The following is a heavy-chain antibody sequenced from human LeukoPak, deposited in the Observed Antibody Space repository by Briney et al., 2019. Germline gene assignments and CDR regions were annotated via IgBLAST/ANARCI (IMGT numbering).Heavy chain of an antibody. CDR1: GFTFSDAC. D-gene: IGHD3-3*01. CDR2: IYSQSEGGTT. V-gene: IGHV3-15*01. Sequence: GGSLTLSCRASGFTFSDACMSWVRQAPGKGLEWVAQIYSQSEGGTTGYAAPVKGRFTISRDDAENTLFLQMNSLKSEDTALYYCCTDYYDFWSGPHWGQGSLVTASS. CDR3: CTDYYDFWSGPH. J-gene: IGHJ4*02.